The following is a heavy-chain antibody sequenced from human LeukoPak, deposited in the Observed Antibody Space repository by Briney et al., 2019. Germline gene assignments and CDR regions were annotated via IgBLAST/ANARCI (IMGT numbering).Heavy chain of an antibody. CDR1: GYTFTSYY. J-gene: IGHJ6*03. CDR2: VNPSGGST. V-gene: IGHV1-46*01. Sequence: GASVKVSCKTSGYTFTSYYMHWVRQAPGQGLEWMGIVNPSGGSTSYAQKFQGRVTMTRDMSTSTVYMELSSLRSEDTAVYYCARGLVVATINYYMDVWGKGTTVTVSS. CDR3: ARGLVVATINYYMDV. D-gene: IGHD5-12*01.